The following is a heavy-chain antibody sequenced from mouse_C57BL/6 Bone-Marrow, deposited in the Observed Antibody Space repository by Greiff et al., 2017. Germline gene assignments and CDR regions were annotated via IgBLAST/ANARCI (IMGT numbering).Heavy chain of an antibody. D-gene: IGHD1-1*01. J-gene: IGHJ3*01. Sequence: VKLVESGPGLVQPSQSLSITCPVSGFSLTSYGVHWVRQSPGKGLEWLGVIWSGGSTDYNAAFISRLSISKDNSKSKVFFKMNSLQADDTAIYYCARDSYYYGSSPSWFAYWGQGTLVTVSA. CDR3: ARDSYYYGSSPSWFAY. V-gene: IGHV2-2*01. CDR2: IWSGGST. CDR1: GFSLTSYG.